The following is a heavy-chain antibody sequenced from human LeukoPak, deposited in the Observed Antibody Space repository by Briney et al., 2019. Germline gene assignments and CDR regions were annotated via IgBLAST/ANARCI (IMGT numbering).Heavy chain of an antibody. J-gene: IGHJ4*02. CDR1: GGSISSEGYS. V-gene: IGHV4-30-2*01. Sequence: SQTLSLTCAVSGGSISSEGYSWSWIRQPPGKGLEWIGYIYPSGTPYYNPSLKSRVTISVAMSKNQFSLKLNSVTAADTAVYYCARASVVAGSGLDYWGQGTLVTVSS. CDR3: ARASVVAGSGLDY. D-gene: IGHD6-19*01. CDR2: IYPSGTP.